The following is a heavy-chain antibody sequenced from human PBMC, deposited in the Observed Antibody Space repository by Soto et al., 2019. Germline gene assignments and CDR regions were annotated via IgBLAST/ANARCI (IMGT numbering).Heavy chain of an antibody. J-gene: IGHJ2*01. CDR3: ARVSGYSYGYWYFHL. CDR1: GFTFSSYT. V-gene: IGHV3-21*01. D-gene: IGHD5-18*01. Sequence: GSLRLSCAASGFTFSSYTMSWVRQAPGKGLEWVSSISTSSTYIYYTDSMKGRFTISRDNAKNSLYLQMNSLRDEDTAVYYCARVSGYSYGYWYFHLWGRGTLVTVSS. CDR2: ISTSSTYI.